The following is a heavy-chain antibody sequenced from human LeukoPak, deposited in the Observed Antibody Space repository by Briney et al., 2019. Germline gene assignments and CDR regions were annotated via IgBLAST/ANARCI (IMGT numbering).Heavy chain of an antibody. J-gene: IGHJ4*02. CDR3: ARLANQLLYGHFDY. V-gene: IGHV1-69*13. CDR1: GGTFSSYA. D-gene: IGHD2-2*01. CDR2: IIPIFGTA. Sequence: SVKVSCKASGGTFSSYAISWVRQAPGQGLEWMGGIIPIFGTANYAQRFQGRVTITADESTSTAYMELSSLRSEDTAVYYCARLANQLLYGHFDYWGQGTLVTVSS.